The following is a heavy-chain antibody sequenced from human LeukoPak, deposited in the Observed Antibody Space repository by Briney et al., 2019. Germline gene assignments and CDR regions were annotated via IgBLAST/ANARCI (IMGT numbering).Heavy chain of an antibody. Sequence: SETLSLTCTVSGGSISSGGYYWSWIRQHPGKGLEWIGYIYYSGSTYYNPSLKSRVTISVDTSKNQFSLKLSSVTAADTAVYYCARDADRGYSYGFDAFDIWGQGTMVTVSS. CDR3: ARDADRGYSYGFDAFDI. CDR2: IYYSGST. D-gene: IGHD5-18*01. V-gene: IGHV4-31*03. CDR1: GGSISSGGYY. J-gene: IGHJ3*02.